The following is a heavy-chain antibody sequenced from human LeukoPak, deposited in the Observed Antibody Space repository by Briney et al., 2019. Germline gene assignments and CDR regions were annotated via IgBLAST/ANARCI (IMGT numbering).Heavy chain of an antibody. D-gene: IGHD1-26*01. CDR3: SRDPTYYLRYGYFDY. J-gene: IGHJ4*02. CDR1: GFTLSSSA. V-gene: IGHV3-21*01. Sequence: GGSLRLYCAASGFTLSSSAMNWVRQAPGKGLEWVSSINNVGSHIYYAGSVKGRFTISRDNTKNSLYLQMNSLRAEDTAVYYCSRDPTYYLRYGYFDYWGQGALVTVSS. CDR2: INNVGSHI.